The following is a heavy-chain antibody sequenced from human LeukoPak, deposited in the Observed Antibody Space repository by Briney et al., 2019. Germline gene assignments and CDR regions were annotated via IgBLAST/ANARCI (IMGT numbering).Heavy chain of an antibody. CDR3: ARYYGSWSADY. V-gene: IGHV3-48*04. CDR1: GFTFSGYS. D-gene: IGHD6-13*01. CDR2: INSPSSTI. J-gene: IGHJ4*02. Sequence: PGGSLRLSCVASGFTFSGYSLNWVRQAPGKGLEWLSYINSPSSTIYYADSVRGRFTSSRDNAKNSVYLQMNSLRAEDTAVYYCARYYGSWSADYWGQGTLVTVSS.